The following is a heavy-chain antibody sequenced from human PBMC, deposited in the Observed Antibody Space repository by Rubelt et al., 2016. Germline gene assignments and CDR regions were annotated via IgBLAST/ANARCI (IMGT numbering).Heavy chain of an antibody. CDR3: ARVMAA. V-gene: IGHV3-30*04. D-gene: IGHD6-6*01. CDR1: GFTFDDYA. Sequence: VQLVESGGGLVQPGRSLRLSCAASGFTFDDYAMHWVRQAPGRGLEWVAVISSDGRNKYYADSVKGRFTISRDNSKNTLYLQMNNLRGEDTAVFYCARVMAAWGQGTLVTVSS. CDR2: ISSDGRNK. J-gene: IGHJ4*02.